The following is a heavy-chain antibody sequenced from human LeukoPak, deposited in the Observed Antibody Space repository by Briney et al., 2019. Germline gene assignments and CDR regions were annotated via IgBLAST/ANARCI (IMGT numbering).Heavy chain of an antibody. CDR2: IYWDDDK. J-gene: IGHJ5*02. D-gene: IGHD2-2*01. CDR3: AHAFRPCSGTSRLRWLDP. CDR1: GFSLSTSGVG. Sequence: SGPTLVNPTQTLTLTCTFSGFSLSTSGVGVGWIRQPPGKALEWLALIYWDDDKRYSPSLKSRLTITKDTSKNQVVLTMTNMDPVDTATYYCAHAFRPCSGTSRLRWLDPWGQGTLVTVSS. V-gene: IGHV2-5*02.